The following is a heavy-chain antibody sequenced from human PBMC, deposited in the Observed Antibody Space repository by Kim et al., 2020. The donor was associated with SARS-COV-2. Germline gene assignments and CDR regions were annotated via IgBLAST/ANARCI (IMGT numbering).Heavy chain of an antibody. CDR3: ATGFAVDDILTGYFY. Sequence: ASVKVSCKVSGYTLTELSMHWVRQAPGKGLEWMGGFDPEDGETIYAQKFQGRVTMTEDTSTDTAYMELSSLGSEDTAVYYCATGFAVDDILTGYFYWGQGTLVTVSS. CDR2: FDPEDGET. D-gene: IGHD3-9*01. J-gene: IGHJ4*02. V-gene: IGHV1-24*01. CDR1: GYTLTELS.